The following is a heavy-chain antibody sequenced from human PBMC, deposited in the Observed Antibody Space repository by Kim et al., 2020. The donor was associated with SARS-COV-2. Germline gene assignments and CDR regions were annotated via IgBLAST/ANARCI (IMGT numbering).Heavy chain of an antibody. J-gene: IGHJ6*02. V-gene: IGHV3-30-3*01. CDR1: GFTFSSYA. CDR3: ARDLELMVYATTYYYYGMDV. CDR2: ISYDGSNK. D-gene: IGHD2-8*01. Sequence: GGSLRLSCAASGFTFSSYAMHWVRQAPGKGLEWVAVISYDGSNKYYADSVKGRFTISRDNSKNTLYLQMNSLRAEDTAVYYCARDLELMVYATTYYYYGMDVWGQGTTVTVSS.